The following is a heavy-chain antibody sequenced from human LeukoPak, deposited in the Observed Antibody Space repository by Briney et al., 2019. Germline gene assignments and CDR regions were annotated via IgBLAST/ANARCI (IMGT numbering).Heavy chain of an antibody. J-gene: IGHJ3*02. CDR3: AREYNAAFDI. D-gene: IGHD5-24*01. Sequence: SVKGRLTISRDNAKNSLSLQMNSLRAEDTAVYYCAREYNAAFDIWGQGTMATVSS. V-gene: IGHV3-21*01.